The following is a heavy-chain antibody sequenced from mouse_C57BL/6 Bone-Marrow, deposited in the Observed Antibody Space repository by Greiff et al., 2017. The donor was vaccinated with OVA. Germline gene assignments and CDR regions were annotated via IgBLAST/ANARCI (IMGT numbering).Heavy chain of an antibody. CDR3: ASWLLKAMDY. Sequence: VQLQQPGAELVKPGASVKLSCKASGYTFTSYWMQWVKQRPGQGLEWIGEIDPSDSYTNYNQQFKGKAPLTVDTSSSTAYMQLSSLTSEASSVYYCASWLLKAMDYWGPGPSVTVSS. V-gene: IGHV1-50*01. CDR1: GYTFTSYW. D-gene: IGHD2-3*01. CDR2: IDPSDSYT. J-gene: IGHJ4*01.